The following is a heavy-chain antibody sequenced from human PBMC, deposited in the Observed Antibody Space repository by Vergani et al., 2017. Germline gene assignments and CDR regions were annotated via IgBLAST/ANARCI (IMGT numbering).Heavy chain of an antibody. V-gene: IGHV4-59*01. CDR3: ARGPDTAMVTGFYYMDV. J-gene: IGHJ6*03. D-gene: IGHD5-18*01. CDR1: SGSISSYY. Sequence: QVQLQESGPGLVKPSETLSLTCTVSSGSISSYYWSWIRQPPGKGLEWIGYIYYSGSTNYNPSLKSRVTISVDTSKNQFSLKLSSVTAADTAVYYCARGPDTAMVTGFYYMDVWGKGTTVTVSS. CDR2: IYYSGST.